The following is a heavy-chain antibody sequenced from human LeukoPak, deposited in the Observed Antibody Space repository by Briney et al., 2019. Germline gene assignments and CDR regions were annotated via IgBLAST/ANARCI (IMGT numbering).Heavy chain of an antibody. Sequence: SETLSLTCAVYGGSFSGYYWSWIRQPPGKGLEWIGEINHSGSTNYNPSLKSRVTISVDTSKNQFSLKLSSVTAADTAVYYCATSGGPLNWFDPWGQGTLVTVSS. CDR3: ATSGGPLNWFDP. CDR1: GGSFSGYY. CDR2: INHSGST. J-gene: IGHJ5*02. V-gene: IGHV4-34*01.